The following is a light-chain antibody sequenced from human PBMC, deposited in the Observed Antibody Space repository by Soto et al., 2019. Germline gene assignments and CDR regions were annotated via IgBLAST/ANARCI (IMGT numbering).Light chain of an antibody. CDR2: DAS. CDR1: QSLSSY. V-gene: IGKV3-11*01. CDR3: QQRNYWPIT. Sequence: EIVLTQSTATLPLSPGERATLSCRASQSLSSYLAWYQHKPGQAPRLLIYDASKSATGLPARFSGSGSGTDFTLTISSLEPEDFAVYYCQQRNYWPITFGQGTRLEIK. J-gene: IGKJ5*01.